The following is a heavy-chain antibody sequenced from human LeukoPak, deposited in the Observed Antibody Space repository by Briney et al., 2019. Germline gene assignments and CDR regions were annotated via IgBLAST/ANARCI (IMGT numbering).Heavy chain of an antibody. D-gene: IGHD3-10*01. J-gene: IGHJ5*02. Sequence: GASVKVSCKASGYTFTGYYMHWVRQAPGQGLEWMGWINPNSGGTNYAQKFQGRVTMTRDTSISTAYMELSRLRSDDTAVYYCARGPVTMVRGVTWWFDPWGQGTLVTVSS. V-gene: IGHV1-2*02. CDR3: ARGPVTMVRGVTWWFDP. CDR2: INPNSGGT. CDR1: GYTFTGYY.